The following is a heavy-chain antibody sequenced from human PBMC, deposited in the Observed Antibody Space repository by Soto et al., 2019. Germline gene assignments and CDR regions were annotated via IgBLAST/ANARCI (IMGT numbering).Heavy chain of an antibody. J-gene: IGHJ6*02. D-gene: IGHD2-15*01. CDR3: AGCVSPSVVVEPDGKYGMDV. CDR2: IIPILGIA. CDR1: GGTFSSYT. Sequence: QVQLVQSGAEVKKPGSSVKVSCKASGGTFSSYTISWVRQAPGQGLEWMGRIIPILGIANYAQKFQGRVTITGDKTTSTANMELSSLRAEDTAVYYCAGCVSPSVVVEPDGKYGMDVWGQGTTVTVSS. V-gene: IGHV1-69*02.